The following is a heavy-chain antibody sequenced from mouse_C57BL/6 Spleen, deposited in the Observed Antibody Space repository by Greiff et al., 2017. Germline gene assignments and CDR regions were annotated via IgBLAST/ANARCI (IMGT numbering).Heavy chain of an antibody. CDR3: ARGDYYGSSSYAMDY. CDR1: GYSITSGYY. J-gene: IGHJ4*01. Sequence: DVKLVESGPGLVKPSQSLSLTCSVTGYSITSGYYWNWIRQFPGNKLEWMGYISYDGSNNYNPSLKNRISITRDTSKNQFFLKLNSVTTEDTATYYCARGDYYGSSSYAMDYWGQGTSVTVSS. V-gene: IGHV3-6*01. D-gene: IGHD1-1*01. CDR2: ISYDGSN.